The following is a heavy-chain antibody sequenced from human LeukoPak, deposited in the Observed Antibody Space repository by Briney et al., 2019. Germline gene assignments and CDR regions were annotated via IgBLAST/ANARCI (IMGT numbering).Heavy chain of an antibody. D-gene: IGHD3-22*01. Sequence: GGSLRLSCAVSGSTFSSYGMHWVGQAPGKGLEWLSFIRYDGSNKYYADSVKGRFTISKDNSKNTLSLEMNSLRAEDTAVYYCAKDFSGYYWMFDPSGQGTLVTVSS. CDR1: GSTFSSYG. V-gene: IGHV3-30*02. CDR2: IRYDGSNK. J-gene: IGHJ5*02. CDR3: AKDFSGYYWMFDP.